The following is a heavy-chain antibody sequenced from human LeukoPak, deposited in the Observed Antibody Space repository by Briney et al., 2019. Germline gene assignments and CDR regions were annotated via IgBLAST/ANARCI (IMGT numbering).Heavy chain of an antibody. CDR2: INSGNNYI. CDR3: ARVLLGMSAFDL. D-gene: IGHD3-9*01. Sequence: GGSLRLSSVASGFTFSDYTMHWVRQAPGKALEWVSSINSGNNYIYYADSVKGRFTISRDNAKNSLFLQMNSLRADDTAVYSCARVLLGMSAFDLWGQGTMVSVSS. J-gene: IGHJ3*01. V-gene: IGHV3-21*06. CDR1: GFTFSDYT.